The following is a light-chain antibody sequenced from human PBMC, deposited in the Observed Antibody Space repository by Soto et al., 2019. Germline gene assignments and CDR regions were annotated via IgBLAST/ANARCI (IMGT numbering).Light chain of an antibody. CDR3: QQYNSYPWT. J-gene: IGKJ1*01. CDR1: QSISSW. CDR2: KAS. V-gene: IGKV1-5*03. Sequence: DIQMTQSPSTLSASVGDRVTITCRASQSISSWLAWYQQKPGKAPKLLIYKASTLESGVPTNFSGSGSGTEFTLTVSSLEAEDVETYYCQQYNSYPWTFGQGTKV.